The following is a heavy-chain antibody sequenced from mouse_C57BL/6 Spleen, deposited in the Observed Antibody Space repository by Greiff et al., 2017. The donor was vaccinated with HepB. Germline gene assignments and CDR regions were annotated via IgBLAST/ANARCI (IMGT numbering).Heavy chain of an antibody. D-gene: IGHD1-1*01. CDR1: GFTFSSYA. CDR3: TREPYYGSSLYYAMDY. V-gene: IGHV5-9-1*02. CDR2: ISSGGDYI. Sequence: EVQLVESGEGLVKPGGSLKLSCAASGFTFSSYAMSWVRQTPEKRLEWVAYISSGGDYIYYADTVKGRFTISRDNARNTLYLQMSSLKSEDTAMYYCTREPYYGSSLYYAMDYWGQGTSVTVSS. J-gene: IGHJ4*01.